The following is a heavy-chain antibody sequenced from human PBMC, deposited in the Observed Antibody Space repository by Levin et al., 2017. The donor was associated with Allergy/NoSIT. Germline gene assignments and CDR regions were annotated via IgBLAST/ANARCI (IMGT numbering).Heavy chain of an antibody. Sequence: SETLSLTCAVYGGSFSGYYWSWMRQSPGKGLEWIGEINHSGSTHYNPSLKSRVAMSVDTSKNQFSLKLSSVTAADTAVYYCAGGRADGYNDSPPDCWGQGTLVTVSS. D-gene: IGHD5-24*01. CDR2: INHSGST. CDR3: AGGRADGYNDSPPDC. CDR1: GGSFSGYY. J-gene: IGHJ4*02. V-gene: IGHV4-34*01.